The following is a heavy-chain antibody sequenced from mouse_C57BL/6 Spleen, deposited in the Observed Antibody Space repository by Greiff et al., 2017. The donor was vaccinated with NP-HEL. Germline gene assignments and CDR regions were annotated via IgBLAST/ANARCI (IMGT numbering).Heavy chain of an antibody. CDR1: GYTFTSYW. J-gene: IGHJ3*01. Sequence: VKLQQPGAELVKPGASVKLSCKASGYTFTSYWMQWVKQRPGQGLEWIGEIDPSDSYTNYNQKFKGKATLTVDTSSSTAYMQLSSLTSEDSAVYYCARKGIYDGFNFAYWGQGTLVTVSA. CDR2: IDPSDSYT. V-gene: IGHV1-50*01. D-gene: IGHD2-3*01. CDR3: ARKGIYDGFNFAY.